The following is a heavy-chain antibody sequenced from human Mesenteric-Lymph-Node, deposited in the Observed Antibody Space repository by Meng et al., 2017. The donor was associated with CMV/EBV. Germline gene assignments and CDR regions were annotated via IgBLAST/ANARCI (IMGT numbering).Heavy chain of an antibody. CDR1: GGSISSSWHY. Sequence: QLRLQDSGPRLVKPSETLSLKCTVSGGSISSSWHYWGWIRQPPGKGLEWIGSIFYSGSAHYNPALESRVTISIDKSKNEFFLNLGSVTAADTAMYFCARDTLTYSYGPGWIDPWGQGTLVTVSS. J-gene: IGHJ5*02. CDR3: ARDTLTYSYGPGWIDP. CDR2: IFYSGSA. D-gene: IGHD3-10*01. V-gene: IGHV4-39*02.